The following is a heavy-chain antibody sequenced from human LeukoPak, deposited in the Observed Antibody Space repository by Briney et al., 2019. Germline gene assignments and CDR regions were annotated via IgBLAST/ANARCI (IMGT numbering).Heavy chain of an antibody. V-gene: IGHV1-69*05. D-gene: IGHD4-17*01. J-gene: IGHJ3*02. CDR3: ARGKTVTTGAFDI. CDR1: GGTFSSYA. CDR2: IIPIFGTA. Sequence: AASVKVSCKASGGTFSSYAISWVRQAPGQGLEWMGGIIPIFGTANYAQKFQGRVTITTDESTSTAYMELSSLRSEDTAVYYCARGKTVTTGAFDIWGQGTMVTVSS.